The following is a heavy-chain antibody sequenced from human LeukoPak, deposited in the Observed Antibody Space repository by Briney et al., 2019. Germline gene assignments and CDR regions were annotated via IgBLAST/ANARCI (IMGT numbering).Heavy chain of an antibody. CDR3: AREIIWGTYRRLYYFDY. J-gene: IGHJ4*02. Sequence: PSETLSLTCAVYGGSFSGYYWNWLRQVPGKGLEWIGEINHSASASYSPSLKSRVTMSVDTSKNQFSLKLTSVTAADTAIYYCAREIIWGTYRRLYYFDYWGQGTLVTVSS. CDR2: INHSASA. V-gene: IGHV4-34*01. CDR1: GGSFSGYY. D-gene: IGHD3-16*01.